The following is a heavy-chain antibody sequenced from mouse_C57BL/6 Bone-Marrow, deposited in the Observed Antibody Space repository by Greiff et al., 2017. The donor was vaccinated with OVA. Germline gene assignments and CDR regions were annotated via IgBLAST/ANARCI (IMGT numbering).Heavy chain of an antibody. J-gene: IGHJ4*01. CDR3: AREDGYYYDY. CDR2: IYPRSGNT. V-gene: IGHV1-81*01. D-gene: IGHD2-3*01. Sequence: QVQLKQSGAELARPGASVKLSCKASGYTFTSYGISWVKQRTGQGLEWIGEIYPRSGNTYYNEKFKGKATLTADKSSSTAYMELRSLTSEDSAVYFCAREDGYYYDYWGQGTSVTVSS. CDR1: GYTFTSYG.